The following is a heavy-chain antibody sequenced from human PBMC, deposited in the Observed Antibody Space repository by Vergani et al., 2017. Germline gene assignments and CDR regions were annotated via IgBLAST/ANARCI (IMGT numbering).Heavy chain of an antibody. Sequence: QVQLVQSGAEVKKPGSSVKVSCKASGGTLSSYTISWVRQAPGQGLEWMGRIIPILGIANYAQKFQGRVTITADKSTSTAYMELSSLRSEDTAVYYCAREGSGSYYNYYYGMDVWGQGTTVTVSS. CDR1: GGTLSSYT. D-gene: IGHD3-10*01. V-gene: IGHV1-69*08. J-gene: IGHJ6*02. CDR2: IIPILGIA. CDR3: AREGSGSYYNYYYGMDV.